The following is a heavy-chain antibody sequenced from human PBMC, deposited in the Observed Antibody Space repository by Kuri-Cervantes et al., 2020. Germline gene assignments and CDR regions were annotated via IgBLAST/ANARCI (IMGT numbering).Heavy chain of an antibody. CDR1: GYSFTNYW. CDR2: IYPGDSDT. Sequence: GESLKISCKASGYSFTNYWIGWVRQMPGKGLEWMGIIYPGDSDTRYSPSFRGQVTISADKSISTAYLQWSSLKASDTAMYYCARRPSYDILTGYYGAFDIWGQGTMVTVSS. CDR3: ARRPSYDILTGYYGAFDI. J-gene: IGHJ3*02. D-gene: IGHD3-9*01. V-gene: IGHV5-51*01.